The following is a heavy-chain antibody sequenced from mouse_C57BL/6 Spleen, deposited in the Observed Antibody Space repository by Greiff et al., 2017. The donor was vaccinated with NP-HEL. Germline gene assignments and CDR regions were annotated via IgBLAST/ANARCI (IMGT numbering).Heavy chain of an antibody. Sequence: QVQLKQPGAELVRPGSSVKLSCKASGYTFTSYWMHWVKQRPGQGLEWIGMIHPNSGSTNYNEKFKSKATLTVDKSSSTAYMQLSSLTSEDSAVYYCARENRDLWGQGTLVTVSA. J-gene: IGHJ3*01. CDR3: ARENRDL. V-gene: IGHV1-64*01. CDR2: IHPNSGST. CDR1: GYTFTSYW.